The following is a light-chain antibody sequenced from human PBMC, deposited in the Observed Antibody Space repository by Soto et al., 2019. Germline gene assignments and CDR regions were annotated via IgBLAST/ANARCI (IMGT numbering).Light chain of an antibody. Sequence: SVLTQPPSVSAAPGQKVTISCSGSSSNIGKYYVSWYQQLPGTAPKLLIYDSIKRPSGIPDRFSGSKSGTSATLGITGLQAEDEADYYCQSYDNSLSVYVFGTGTKVTVL. CDR2: DSI. V-gene: IGLV1-51*01. J-gene: IGLJ1*01. CDR1: SSNIGKYY. CDR3: QSYDNSLSVYV.